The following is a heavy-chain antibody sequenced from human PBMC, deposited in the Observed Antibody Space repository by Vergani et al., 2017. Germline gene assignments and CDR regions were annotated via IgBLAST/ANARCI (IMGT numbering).Heavy chain of an antibody. Sequence: QVQLQESGPGLVKSSETLSLTCTVSGGSISSYYWSWIRQPPGKGLEWIGYIYYSWSTNYNPSLKSRVTISVDTSKNQFSLKLNSVTAADSAIYYCAGVTHSWQRADRWGQGHLVPVSS. V-gene: IGHV4-59*01. D-gene: IGHD6-13*01. CDR1: GGSISSYY. CDR2: IYYSWST. J-gene: IGHJ5*02. CDR3: AGVTHSWQRADR.